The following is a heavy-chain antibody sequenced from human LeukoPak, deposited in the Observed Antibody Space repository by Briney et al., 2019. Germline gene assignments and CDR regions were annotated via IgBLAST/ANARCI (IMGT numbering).Heavy chain of an antibody. J-gene: IGHJ4*02. CDR1: GYTFTGYY. Sequence: ASVKVSCKAPGYTFTGYYMHWVRQAPGQGLEWMGWINPNSGGTNYAQKFQGRVTMIRDTSISTAYMELSRLRSDDTAVYYCARAMITFGGVIVRPFDYWGQGTLVTVSS. CDR2: INPNSGGT. D-gene: IGHD3-16*02. V-gene: IGHV1-2*02. CDR3: ARAMITFGGVIVRPFDY.